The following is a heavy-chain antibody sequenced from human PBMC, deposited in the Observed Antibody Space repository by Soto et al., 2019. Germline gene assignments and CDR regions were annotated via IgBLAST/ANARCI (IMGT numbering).Heavy chain of an antibody. Sequence: QVQLQESGPGLVKPSGTLSLTCAVSGGSISSSNWWRWVRQTPGKGLEWIGEIFHSGSATYNPSRKSRVTISIDKSKNQFSLKLSSVTAADTAVYYCARSQLERIVYCDYWGQGTLVTVST. J-gene: IGHJ4*02. D-gene: IGHD1-1*01. CDR2: IFHSGSA. CDR1: GGSISSSNW. CDR3: ARSQLERIVYCDY. V-gene: IGHV4-4*02.